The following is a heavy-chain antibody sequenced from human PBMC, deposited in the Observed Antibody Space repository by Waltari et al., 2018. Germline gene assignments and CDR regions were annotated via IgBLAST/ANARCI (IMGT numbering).Heavy chain of an antibody. D-gene: IGHD1-26*01. CDR1: GFTFDDYV. CDR2: IYHSGST. V-gene: IGHV4-38-2*02. CDR3: ARKYSGSYYEGWGRGTSFDI. Sequence: QLVESGGGLVQPGRSLRLSCKTSGFTFDDYVVSWIRQPPGKGREWIGSIYHSGSTYYNPSLKSRVTISVDTSKNQFSLKLSSVTAADTAVYYCARKYSGSYYEGWGRGTSFDIWGQGTMVTVSS. J-gene: IGHJ3*02.